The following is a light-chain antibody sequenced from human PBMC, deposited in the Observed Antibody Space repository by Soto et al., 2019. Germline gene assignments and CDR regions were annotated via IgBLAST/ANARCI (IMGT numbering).Light chain of an antibody. V-gene: IGKV3-15*01. Sequence: EIVMTQSPATLSVSPGDRATLSCRASQSLSSNLAWYQQKPGQAPRLLIYGASNRSSGIPARFSGSRSGPEFTLTISSLQSEDFAVYYCQQNYRSPLTFGGGTRVEIK. J-gene: IGKJ4*01. CDR3: QQNYRSPLT. CDR1: QSLSSN. CDR2: GAS.